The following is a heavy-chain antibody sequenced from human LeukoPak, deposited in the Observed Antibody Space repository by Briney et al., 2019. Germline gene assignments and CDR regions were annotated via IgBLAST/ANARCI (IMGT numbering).Heavy chain of an antibody. D-gene: IGHD2-2*01. V-gene: IGHV4-34*01. CDR3: ARGRRGPIVVVPAAMDY. CDR1: GGSYSGYY. J-gene: IGHJ4*02. Sequence: SETLSLXCAVYGGSYSGYYWSWIRQPPGKGLEWIGEINHSGSTNYNPSLKSRVTISVDTSKNQFSLKLSSVTAADTAVYYCARGRRGPIVVVPAAMDYWGQGTLVTVSS. CDR2: INHSGST.